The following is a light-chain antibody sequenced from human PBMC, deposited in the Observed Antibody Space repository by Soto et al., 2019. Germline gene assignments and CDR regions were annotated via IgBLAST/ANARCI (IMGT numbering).Light chain of an antibody. V-gene: IGLV1-47*02. CDR2: SNN. CDR1: SSNIGSNY. J-gene: IGLJ1*01. Sequence: QSVLTQPPSASVTPGQRVTISCSGSSSNIGSNYVYCYQQLPGTAPKLLIYSNNQWPSGVPDRFSGSKSGTSASLAISGLRSEDEADYYCAAWDDSLSGYVFGTGTKSPS. CDR3: AAWDDSLSGYV.